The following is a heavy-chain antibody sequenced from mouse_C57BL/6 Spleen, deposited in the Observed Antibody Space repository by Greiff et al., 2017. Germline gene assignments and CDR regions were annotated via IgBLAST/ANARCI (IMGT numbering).Heavy chain of an antibody. CDR1: GYSITSGYY. J-gene: IGHJ3*01. D-gene: IGHD1-1*01. Sequence: VQLKESGPGLVKPSQSLSLTCSVTGYSITSGYYWNWLRQFPGNKLEWMGYISYDGSNNYNPSLKNRISITRDTSKNQFFLKLNSVTTEDTATYYCARVGYYGRSFAYWGQGTLVTVSA. V-gene: IGHV3-6*01. CDR3: ARVGYYGRSFAY. CDR2: ISYDGSN.